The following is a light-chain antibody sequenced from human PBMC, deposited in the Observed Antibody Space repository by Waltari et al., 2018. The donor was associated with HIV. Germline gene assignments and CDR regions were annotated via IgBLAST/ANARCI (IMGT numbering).Light chain of an antibody. CDR1: SSNVGRDN. CDR2: NDY. Sequence: QSALTQPPSTSGTPGQRVTMSCSGSSSNVGRDNVSWYQQIPGTAPKLLIYNDYQRPSGVPDRFSGSKSGTSASLAISGLRSEDEADYYCAAWDNILSGYVFGIGTKVTVL. CDR3: AAWDNILSGYV. V-gene: IGLV1-47*01. J-gene: IGLJ1*01.